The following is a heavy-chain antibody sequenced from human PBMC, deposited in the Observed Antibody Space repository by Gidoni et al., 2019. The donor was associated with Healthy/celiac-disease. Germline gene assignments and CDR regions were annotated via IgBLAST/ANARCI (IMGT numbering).Heavy chain of an antibody. J-gene: IGHJ4*02. CDR2: IYYSGST. V-gene: IGHV4-39*01. CDR1: GGSISSSSYY. Sequence: QLQLQESGPGLVKPSETLSLTCTVSGGSISSSSYYWGWIRQPPGKGLEWLGSIYYSGSTYYNPSLKSRVTISVDTSKNQFSLKLSSVTAADTAVYYCARRDSSGWSLDYWGQGTLVTVSS. CDR3: ARRDSSGWSLDY. D-gene: IGHD6-19*01.